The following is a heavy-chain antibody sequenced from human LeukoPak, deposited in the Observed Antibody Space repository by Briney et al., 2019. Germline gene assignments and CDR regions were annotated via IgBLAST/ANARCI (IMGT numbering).Heavy chain of an antibody. CDR3: AKDYTFGGVIVPPYFDY. CDR1: GFTFSSYA. J-gene: IGHJ4*02. D-gene: IGHD3-16*02. V-gene: IGHV3-64*01. CDR2: ISSNGGST. Sequence: GGSLRLSCAASGFTFSSYAMHWVRQAPGKGLEYVSAISSNGGSTYYANSVKGRFTISRDNSKNTLYLQMGSLRAEDMAVYYCAKDYTFGGVIVPPYFDYWGQGTLVTVSS.